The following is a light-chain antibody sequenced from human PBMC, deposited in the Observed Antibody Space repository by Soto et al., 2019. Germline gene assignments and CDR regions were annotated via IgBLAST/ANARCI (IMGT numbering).Light chain of an antibody. V-gene: IGLV1-47*02. J-gene: IGLJ1*01. CDR3: TSYTSISLYV. Sequence: QSVLTQPPSASGTPGQRVTISCSGSSSNVGSNHVHWYQQLPGTAPKLLLSDNDQRPSGVPDRFSGSKSGTSASLAISGLRSEDEADYYCTSYTSISLYVFGTGTKLTVL. CDR2: DND. CDR1: SSNVGSNH.